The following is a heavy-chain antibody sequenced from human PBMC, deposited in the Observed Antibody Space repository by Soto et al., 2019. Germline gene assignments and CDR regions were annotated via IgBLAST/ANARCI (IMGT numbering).Heavy chain of an antibody. Sequence: TLSLTCTVSGGSISNYYWTWIRQPPGKGLEWIGYIYYSGSTNYNPSLKSRVTISKDTSKIQFSLKLSSVTAADTAVYYCARSSTGYRFDPWGQGTLVTVSS. J-gene: IGHJ5*02. CDR1: GGSISNYY. V-gene: IGHV4-59*01. CDR2: IYYSGST. CDR3: ARSSTGYRFDP. D-gene: IGHD6-25*01.